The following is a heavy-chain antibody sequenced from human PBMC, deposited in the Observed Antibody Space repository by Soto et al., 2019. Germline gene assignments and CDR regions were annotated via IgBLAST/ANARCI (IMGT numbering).Heavy chain of an antibody. CDR3: ARWGHPAVKAFDI. V-gene: IGHV4-4*07. Sequence: SETLSLTCTVSGGSISSYYWSWIRQPAGKGLEWIGRIYTSGSTNYNPSLKSRVTMSVDVSQNQFSLRLTSVTAADTAIYYCARWGHPAVKAFDIWGQGTTVTVSS. CDR1: GGSISSYY. D-gene: IGHD3-16*01. J-gene: IGHJ3*02. CDR2: IYTSGST.